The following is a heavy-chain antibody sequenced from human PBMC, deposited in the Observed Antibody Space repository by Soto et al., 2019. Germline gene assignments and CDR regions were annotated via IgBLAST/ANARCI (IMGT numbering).Heavy chain of an antibody. D-gene: IGHD2-15*01. CDR3: ARDSIIVVMYYFDY. CDR1: GFTFSSYG. J-gene: IGHJ4*02. Sequence: GGSLRLSCAASGFTFSSYGMHWVRQAPGKGLEWVAVIWYDGSNKYYADSVKGRFTISRDNSKNTLYLQMNSLRAEDTAVYYCARDSIIVVMYYFDYWGQGTLVTVSS. V-gene: IGHV3-33*01. CDR2: IWYDGSNK.